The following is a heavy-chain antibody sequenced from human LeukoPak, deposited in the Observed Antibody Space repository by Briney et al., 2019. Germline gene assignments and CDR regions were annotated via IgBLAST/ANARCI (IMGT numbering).Heavy chain of an antibody. D-gene: IGHD3-10*01. CDR3: ARDRITMVRGVRNWFDP. Sequence: GVSVTVSCKSSAYTFTVYYMHWVRQAPGQGLEWMGWINPNSGGTNYAQKFQGRVTMTRDTSISTAYMELSRLRSDDTAVYYCARDRITMVRGVRNWFDPWGQGTLVTVSS. V-gene: IGHV1-2*02. CDR2: INPNSGGT. CDR1: AYTFTVYY. J-gene: IGHJ5*02.